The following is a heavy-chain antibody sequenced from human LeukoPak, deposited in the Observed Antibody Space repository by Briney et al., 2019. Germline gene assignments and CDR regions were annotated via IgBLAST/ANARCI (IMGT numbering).Heavy chain of an antibody. CDR1: GHTFTDYY. Sequence: ASVKVSRKTSGHTFTDYYMHWVRQAPGQGLEWLGWINPNSGGTNSAQKFQGRVTMTRDTSISTAYMNLSKLRSDDTAVYYCARVIETEYSGYDPSYYFDYWGQGTLVTVSS. J-gene: IGHJ4*02. V-gene: IGHV1-2*02. CDR2: INPNSGGT. CDR3: ARVIETEYSGYDPSYYFDY. D-gene: IGHD5-12*01.